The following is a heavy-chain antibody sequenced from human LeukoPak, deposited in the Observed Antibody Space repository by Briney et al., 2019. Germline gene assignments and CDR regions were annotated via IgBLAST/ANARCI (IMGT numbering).Heavy chain of an antibody. CDR1: GFTFSSYS. CDR2: ISSSSSYI. V-gene: IGHV3-21*01. D-gene: IGHD2-2*01. CDR3: ARVWCSSTSCQYDDY. Sequence: PGGSLRLSCPASGFTFSSYSMNWVRQAPGKGLEWVSSISSSSSYIYYADSVKGRFTISRDNAKNSLYLQMKSLRAEDTAVYYCARVWCSSTSCQYDDYWGQGTLVTVSS. J-gene: IGHJ4*02.